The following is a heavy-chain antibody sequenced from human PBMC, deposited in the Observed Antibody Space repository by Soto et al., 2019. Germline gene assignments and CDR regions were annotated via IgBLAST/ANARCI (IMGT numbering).Heavy chain of an antibody. CDR3: AKGVSVPAAIFYYYYGMDV. Sequence: GGSLRLSCAASGFTFSSYAMSWGRQAPLKGLEWVSAISGSGGSTYYADSVKGRFTISRDNSKNTLYLQMNSLRAEDTAVYYCAKGVSVPAAIFYYYYGMDVWGQGTTVTVSS. V-gene: IGHV3-23*01. CDR2: ISGSGGST. D-gene: IGHD2-2*01. CDR1: GFTFSSYA. J-gene: IGHJ6*02.